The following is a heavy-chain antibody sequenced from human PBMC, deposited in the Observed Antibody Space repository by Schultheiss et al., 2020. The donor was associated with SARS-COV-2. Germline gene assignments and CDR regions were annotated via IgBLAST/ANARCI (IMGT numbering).Heavy chain of an antibody. CDR1: GGSFSGYY. D-gene: IGHD2-15*01. CDR2: IYTSGST. CDR3: ARGLNPDCSGGSCYSDWGWYYFDY. J-gene: IGHJ4*02. Sequence: SETLSLTCAVYGGSFSGYYWSWIRQPAGKGLEWIGRIYTSGSTNYNPSLKSRVTISVDTSKNQFSLKLSSVTAADTAVYYCARGLNPDCSGGSCYSDWGWYYFDYWGQGTLVTVSS. V-gene: IGHV4-59*10.